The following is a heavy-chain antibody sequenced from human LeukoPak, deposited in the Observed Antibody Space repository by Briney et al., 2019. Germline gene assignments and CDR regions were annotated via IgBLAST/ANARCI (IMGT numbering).Heavy chain of an antibody. V-gene: IGHV3-21*01. J-gene: IGHJ4*02. CDR2: ISSSSSYI. D-gene: IGHD3/OR15-3a*01. CDR1: GFTFSSYS. CDR3: ARTVVDSGYFDY. Sequence: PGGSLRLSCAASGFTFSSYSMNWVRQAPGKGLEWVSSISSSSSYIYYADSVKGRFTISRDNAKNSLYLQMNSLRAEDTAVYYCARTVVDSGYFDYWGQGTLVTVSS.